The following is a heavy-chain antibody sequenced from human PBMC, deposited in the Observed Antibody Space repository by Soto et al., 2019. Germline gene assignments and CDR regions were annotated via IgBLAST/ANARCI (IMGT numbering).Heavy chain of an antibody. CDR1: GFSLSTSGVG. V-gene: IGHV2-5*02. CDR2: IYWDDDK. J-gene: IGHJ4*02. D-gene: IGHD4-17*01. Sequence: QITLKESGPPLVKPTQTLTLTCTFSGFSLSTSGVGVGWIRQPPGKALEWLALIYWDDDKRYSPSLKSRLTITKDTSKNQVVLTMTNMDPVDTATYYCAHSPQSVTKLGKFDYWGQGTLVTVSS. CDR3: AHSPQSVTKLGKFDY.